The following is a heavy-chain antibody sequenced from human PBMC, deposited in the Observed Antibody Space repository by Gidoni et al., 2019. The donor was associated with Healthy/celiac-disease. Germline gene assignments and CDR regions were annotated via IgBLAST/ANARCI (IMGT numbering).Heavy chain of an antibody. J-gene: IGHJ4*02. CDR1: GFTFSSYA. Sequence: EVQLVESGGGLVQPGGSLRLSCSASGFTFSSYAMHWVRQAPGKGLEYVSAISSNGGSTYYADSVKSRFTISRDNSKNTLYLQMSSLRAEDTAVYYCVTGPVYSSSWYFDYWGQGTLVTVSS. CDR3: VTGPVYSSSWYFDY. CDR2: ISSNGGST. D-gene: IGHD6-13*01. V-gene: IGHV3-64D*06.